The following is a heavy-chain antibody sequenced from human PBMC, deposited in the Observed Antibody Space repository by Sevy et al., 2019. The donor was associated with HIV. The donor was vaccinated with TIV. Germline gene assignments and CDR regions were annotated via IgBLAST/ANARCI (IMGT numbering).Heavy chain of an antibody. Sequence: GGSLRLSCAASGFNISSNYLSWVRQAPGKGLEWVSVIYGNNSTYYADFVKGRFTISRDNSKNTLYLQMNSLRVEDTALYYCAKDRCSSTSCYSRGTLSDAFDIWGQGTMVTVSS. CDR1: GFNISSNY. J-gene: IGHJ3*02. D-gene: IGHD2-2*02. CDR2: IYGNNST. V-gene: IGHV3-53*01. CDR3: AKDRCSSTSCYSRGTLSDAFDI.